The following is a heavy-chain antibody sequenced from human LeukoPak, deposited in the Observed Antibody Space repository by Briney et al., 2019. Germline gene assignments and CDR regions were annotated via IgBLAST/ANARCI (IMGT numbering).Heavy chain of an antibody. CDR1: GFTITTYA. D-gene: IGHD1-26*01. CDR2: IGGGGTE. Sequence: RAGGSLRLSCAASGFTITTYAVNWVRQASGKGLEWVSGIGGGGTEYYADSVKGRFIISSDNSQNLVHLQMNSLTVEDTAVYYCARAQGALDYWGQGTLVTVSS. V-gene: IGHV3-23*01. CDR3: ARAQGALDY. J-gene: IGHJ4*02.